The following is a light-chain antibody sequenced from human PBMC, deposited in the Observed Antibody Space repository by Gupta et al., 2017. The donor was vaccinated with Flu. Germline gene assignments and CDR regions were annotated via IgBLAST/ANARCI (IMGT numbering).Light chain of an antibody. CDR2: KAS. V-gene: IGKV1-5*03. Sequence: GDRVTITCRASQSISSWLAWYQQKPGKAPKLLIYKASSLESGVPSRFSGSGSGTEFTLTISSLQPDDFATYYCQQYNSLPWTFGQGTRVEIK. CDR1: QSISSW. J-gene: IGKJ1*01. CDR3: QQYNSLPWT.